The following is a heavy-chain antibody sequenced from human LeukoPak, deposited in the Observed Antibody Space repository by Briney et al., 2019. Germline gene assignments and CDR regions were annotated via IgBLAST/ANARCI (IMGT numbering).Heavy chain of an antibody. CDR3: ARDLLGWELHYFDY. J-gene: IGHJ4*02. CDR2: ISSSGSTI. D-gene: IGHD1-26*01. Sequence: LSLTCTVSGDSISSGDYYMSWIRQAPGKGLEWFSYISSSGSTICYADSVKGRFTISRDNAKNSLYLQMNSLRAEDTAVYYCARDLLGWELHYFDYWGQGTLVTVSS. V-gene: IGHV3-11*04. CDR1: GDSISSGDYY.